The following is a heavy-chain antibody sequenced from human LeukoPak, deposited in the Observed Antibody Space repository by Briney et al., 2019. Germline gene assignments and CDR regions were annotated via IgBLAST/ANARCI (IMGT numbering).Heavy chain of an antibody. D-gene: IGHD1-7*01. V-gene: IGHV3-23*01. J-gene: IGHJ4*02. Sequence: PGGSLRLSCAASGFTFSTYAMTWVRQAPGKGLEWVSLISRGGDVTYYADSVKGRFTISRDSSKNTLYLQMNSLRAEDTAVYYCARDRWELTYWGQGTLVTVSS. CDR1: GFTFSTYA. CDR3: ARDRWELTY. CDR2: ISRGGDVT.